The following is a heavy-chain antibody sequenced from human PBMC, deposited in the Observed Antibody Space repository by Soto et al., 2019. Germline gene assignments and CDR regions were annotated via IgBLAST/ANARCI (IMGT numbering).Heavy chain of an antibody. Sequence: EVQLVESGGGLVQPGGSLRLSCAVSGFIFSDHFMDWVRQAPGKGLEWIARSRNKANSYTTQYAASVEGRFTISREESNNSLYLPLDTLKPEDTAGYYCATGYHSFDSWGQGTPLTVSS. V-gene: IGHV3-72*01. CDR3: ATGYHSFDS. CDR1: GFIFSDHF. J-gene: IGHJ5*01. D-gene: IGHD5-12*01. CDR2: SRNKANSYTT.